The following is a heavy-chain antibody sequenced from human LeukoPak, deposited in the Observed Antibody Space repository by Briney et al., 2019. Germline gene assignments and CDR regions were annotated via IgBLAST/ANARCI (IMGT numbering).Heavy chain of an antibody. Sequence: ASVKVSCKASGYTFTSYYMHWVRPAPGQGLEWMGIINPSGGSTSYAQKFQGRVTMTRDTSTSTVYMELSSLRSEDTAVYYCARDRMGYGDYGDFDYWGQGTLVTVSS. V-gene: IGHV1-46*01. J-gene: IGHJ4*02. CDR1: GYTFTSYY. D-gene: IGHD4-17*01. CDR2: INPSGGST. CDR3: ARDRMGYGDYGDFDY.